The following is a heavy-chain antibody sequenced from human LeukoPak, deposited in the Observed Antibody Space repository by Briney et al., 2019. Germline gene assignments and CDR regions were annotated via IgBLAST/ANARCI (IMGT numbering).Heavy chain of an antibody. Sequence: GGSLRLSCAASGFTFDDYGMNWVRQAPGKGPEWVSAINQNGGRTGYADSVKGRLTISRDNAKNSLYLQMNSLRAEDTAVYYCARHGRGYYISTGMTWFDYWGQGTLGTVSP. V-gene: IGHV3-20*04. J-gene: IGHJ4*02. D-gene: IGHD3-3*01. CDR2: INQNGGRT. CDR3: ARHGRGYYISTGMTWFDY. CDR1: GFTFDDYG.